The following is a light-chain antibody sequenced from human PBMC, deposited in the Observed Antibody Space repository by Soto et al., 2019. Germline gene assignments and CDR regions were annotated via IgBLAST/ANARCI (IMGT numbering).Light chain of an antibody. Sequence: QSVLTQPPSASGSPGQSVTISCTGTCSDVGAYNYVSWYQQYPGKAPKLMIYEVSKRPSGVPDRFSGSKSGNTASLTVSGLHADDEADYYCSSYAGSNNFVVFGGGTKVTVL. J-gene: IGLJ2*01. CDR1: CSDVGAYNY. V-gene: IGLV2-8*01. CDR2: EVS. CDR3: SSYAGSNNFVV.